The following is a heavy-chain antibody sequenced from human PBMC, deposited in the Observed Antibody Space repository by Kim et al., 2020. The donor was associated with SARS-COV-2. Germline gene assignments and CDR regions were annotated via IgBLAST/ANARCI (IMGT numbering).Heavy chain of an antibody. CDR3: ATNLAAAGVV. J-gene: IGHJ4*02. Sequence: GGSLRLSCAASGFTVISNYMSWLRQAPGKGLEWLSVIYSGDKTYYVESVKGRLTISRDNSKNTLYLQMSSLRVEDTAVYYCATNLAAAGVVWGQGTLVTV. CDR1: GFTVISNY. V-gene: IGHV3-66*01. CDR2: IYSGDKT. D-gene: IGHD6-13*01.